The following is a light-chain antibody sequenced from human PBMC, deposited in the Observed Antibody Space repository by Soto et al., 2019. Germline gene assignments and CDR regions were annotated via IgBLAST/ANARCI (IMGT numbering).Light chain of an antibody. CDR1: QTIDSW. CDR3: QQSYSSRSIN. Sequence: DIQMTQAPSTLSASVGDIVTITWRASQTIDSWLAWYQQRPGKPPNLLIYKASTLASGVPSRFSGSGSGTDFTLTISSLQPEDFATYYCQQSYSSRSINFGQGTRLEIK. J-gene: IGKJ5*01. V-gene: IGKV1-5*03. CDR2: KAS.